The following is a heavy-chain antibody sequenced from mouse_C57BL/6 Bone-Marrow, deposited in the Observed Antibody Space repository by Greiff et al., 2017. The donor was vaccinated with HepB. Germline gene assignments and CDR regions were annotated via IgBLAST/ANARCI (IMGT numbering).Heavy chain of an antibody. V-gene: IGHV5-4*01. CDR2: ISDGGSYT. D-gene: IGHD2-2*01. Sequence: DVQLQESGGGLVKPGGSLKLSCAASGFTFSSYAMSWVRQTPEKRLEWVATISDGGSYTYYPDNVKGRFTISRDNAKNNLYLQMSHLKSEDTAMYYCARDLRGYDGFAYWGQGTLVTVSA. J-gene: IGHJ3*01. CDR3: ARDLRGYDGFAY. CDR1: GFTFSSYA.